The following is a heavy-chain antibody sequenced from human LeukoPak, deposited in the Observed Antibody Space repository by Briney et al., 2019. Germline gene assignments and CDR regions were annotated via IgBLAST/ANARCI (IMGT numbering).Heavy chain of an antibody. CDR1: GYTFSDYA. CDR3: ARNLVGKTDFDY. V-gene: IGHV1-3*01. CDR2: INAGNGDT. Sequence: ASVKVPCKASGYTFSDYAMHWVRQAPGQRLEWMGWINAGNGDTKYSQKFQGRVTITWDTSASTVHMELSSLRSEDTAVYYCARNLVGKTDFDYWGQGTLVTVSS. J-gene: IGHJ4*02. D-gene: IGHD6-19*01.